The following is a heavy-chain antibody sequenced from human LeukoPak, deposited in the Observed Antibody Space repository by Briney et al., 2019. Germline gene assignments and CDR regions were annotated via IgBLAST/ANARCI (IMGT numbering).Heavy chain of an antibody. J-gene: IGHJ6*02. Sequence: PGGSLRLSCAASGFTVSSNYMSWVRQAPGKGLEWVSVIYSGGSTYYADSVKGRFTISRDNSKNTLYLQMNSLRAGDTAVYYCARGDILTGYLYYYYGMDVWGQGTTVTVSS. CDR1: GFTVSSNY. CDR2: IYSGGST. V-gene: IGHV3-53*05. D-gene: IGHD3-9*01. CDR3: ARGDILTGYLYYYYGMDV.